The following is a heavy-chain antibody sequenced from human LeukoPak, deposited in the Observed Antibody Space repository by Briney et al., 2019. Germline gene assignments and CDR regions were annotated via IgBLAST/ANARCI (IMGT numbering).Heavy chain of an antibody. CDR2: ISYDGSNK. D-gene: IGHD6-13*01. CDR3: ARGGELAAAALDY. Sequence: PGRSLRLSCAASGFTFSSYAMHWVRQAPGKGLEWVAVISYDGSNKYYADSVKGRFTISGDNSKNTLYLQMNSLRAEDTAVYYCARGGELAAAALDYWGQGTLVTVSS. CDR1: GFTFSSYA. J-gene: IGHJ4*02. V-gene: IGHV3-30-3*01.